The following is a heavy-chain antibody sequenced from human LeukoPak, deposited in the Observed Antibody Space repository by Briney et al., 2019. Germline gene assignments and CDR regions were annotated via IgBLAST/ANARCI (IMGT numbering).Heavy chain of an antibody. CDR3: SLAATTFDY. CDR2: ISYDGSNK. Sequence: PGRSLRLSCAASGFTFSSYAMHWVRRAPGKGLEWVAVISYDGSNKYYADSVKGRFTISRDNSKNTLYLQMNSLRAEDTAVYYCSLAATTFDYWGQGTLVTVSS. J-gene: IGHJ4*02. D-gene: IGHD1-1*01. CDR1: GFTFSSYA. V-gene: IGHV3-30-3*01.